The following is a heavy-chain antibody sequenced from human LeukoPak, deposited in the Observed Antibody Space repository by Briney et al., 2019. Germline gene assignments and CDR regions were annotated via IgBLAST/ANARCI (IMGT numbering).Heavy chain of an antibody. V-gene: IGHV3-48*01. D-gene: IGHD3-22*01. J-gene: IGHJ4*02. CDR2: ISSSSSTI. CDR3: ARDGGSYYYDSSGYYYFDY. CDR1: GFTFSSYS. Sequence: GGSLRLSCAASGFTFSSYSMNWVRQAPGKGLEWASYISSSSSTIYYADSVKGRFTISRDNAKNSLYLQMNSLRAEDTAVYYCARDGGSYYYDSSGYYYFDYWGQGTLVTVSS.